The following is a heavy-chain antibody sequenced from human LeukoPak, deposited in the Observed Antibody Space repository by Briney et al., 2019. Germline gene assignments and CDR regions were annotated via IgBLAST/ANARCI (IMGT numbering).Heavy chain of an antibody. CDR2: IWYDGSNK. J-gene: IGHJ3*02. CDR1: GFTFSSYG. D-gene: IGHD6-13*01. V-gene: IGHV3-33*01. CDR3: ARDLAAAVPVGASDI. Sequence: PGGSLRLSCAASGFTFSSYGMHWVRQAPGKGLEWVAVIWYDGSNKYYADSVKGRFTISRDNSKNTLYLQMNSLRAEDTAVYYCARDLAAAVPVGASDIWGEGTMVTVSS.